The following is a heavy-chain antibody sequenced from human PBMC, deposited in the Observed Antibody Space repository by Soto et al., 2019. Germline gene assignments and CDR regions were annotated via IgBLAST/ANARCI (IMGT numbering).Heavy chain of an antibody. V-gene: IGHV4-4*02. CDR2: IYHSGST. D-gene: IGHD1-1*01. J-gene: IGHJ4*02. CDR3: AGDGYGKALDY. Sequence: SETLSLTCTVSSGSISSSSWWSWVRQPPGKGLEWIGEIYHSGSTNYNPSLKSRVTISVDKSKNQFSLKLSSVTAADTAVYYCAGDGYGKALDYWGQGTLVTVS. CDR1: SGSISSSSW.